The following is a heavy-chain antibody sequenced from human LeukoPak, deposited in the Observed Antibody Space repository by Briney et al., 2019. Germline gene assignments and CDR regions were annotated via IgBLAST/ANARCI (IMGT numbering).Heavy chain of an antibody. Sequence: PRGSLRLSCAASGFTVITNYMSWVRQAPGKGLEWVSVIYSGGSTYYADSVKGRFTISRDNSKNTLYLQMNSLRAEDTAVYYCARNRPFDYWGQGTLVTVSS. V-gene: IGHV3-53*01. D-gene: IGHD1-14*01. CDR3: ARNRPFDY. CDR2: IYSGGST. J-gene: IGHJ4*02. CDR1: GFTVITNY.